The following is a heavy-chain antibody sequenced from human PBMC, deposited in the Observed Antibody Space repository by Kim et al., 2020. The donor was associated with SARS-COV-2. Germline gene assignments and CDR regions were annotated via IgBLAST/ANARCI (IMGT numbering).Heavy chain of an antibody. D-gene: IGHD3-22*01. CDR2: IIPIFGTA. CDR3: ARDHYYDSSGYYSTVRGMDV. V-gene: IGHV1-69*13. CDR1: GGTFSSYA. J-gene: IGHJ6*02. Sequence: SVKVSCKASGGTFSSYAISWVRQAPGQGLEWMGGIIPIFGTANYAQKFQGRVTITADESTSTAYMELSSLRSEDTAVYYCARDHYYDSSGYYSTVRGMDVWGQGTTVTVSS.